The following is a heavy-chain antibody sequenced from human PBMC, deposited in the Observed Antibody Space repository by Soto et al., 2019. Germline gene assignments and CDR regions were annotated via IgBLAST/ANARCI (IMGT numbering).Heavy chain of an antibody. Sequence: SGPTLVNPTETLTLTCTVSGFSLTNARMGVSWIRQHPGKALEWLAHIFSNDEKSYSTSLKSRLTISKDTSKSQVVLTRTNMDRVDTATYYCARIRVDSTSLHSDYWGQGTLVTVSS. V-gene: IGHV2-26*01. CDR3: ARIRVDSTSLHSDY. CDR2: IFSNDEK. D-gene: IGHD6-6*01. CDR1: GFSLTNARMG. J-gene: IGHJ4*02.